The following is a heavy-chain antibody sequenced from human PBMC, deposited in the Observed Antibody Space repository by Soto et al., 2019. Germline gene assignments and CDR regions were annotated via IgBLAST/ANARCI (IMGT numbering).Heavy chain of an antibody. CDR2: ISAYNGNT. CDR1: GSTFTSYG. D-gene: IGHD3-16*01. V-gene: IGHV1-18*01. CDR3: ASKDYPVDY. Sequence: QVQLVQSGAEVKKPGASGKVSCKPSGSTFTSYGISWVRQAPGQGLEWMGWISAYNGNTNYPPKLQGRVTMTTETATSTAYMELRSVRSDDTALYCCASKDYPVDYWGQGTLVTVSS. J-gene: IGHJ4*02.